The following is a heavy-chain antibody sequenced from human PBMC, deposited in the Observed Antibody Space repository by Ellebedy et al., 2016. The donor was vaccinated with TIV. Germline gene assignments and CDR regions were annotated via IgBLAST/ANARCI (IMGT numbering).Heavy chain of an antibody. V-gene: IGHV3-33*01. Sequence: GESLKISCAASGYTFSSHGMHWVRQAPGKGLEWVAVIRYDGSEKYYADSVKGRFTISKDNPKNTLYLEMNSLRAEDTAVYYCARVIGVSPARLDYWGQGTLVTVSS. CDR2: IRYDGSEK. J-gene: IGHJ4*02. D-gene: IGHD7-27*01. CDR1: GYTFSSHG. CDR3: ARVIGVSPARLDY.